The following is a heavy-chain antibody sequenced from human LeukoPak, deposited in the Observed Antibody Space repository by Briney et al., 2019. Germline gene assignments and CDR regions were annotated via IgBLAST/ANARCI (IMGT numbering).Heavy chain of an antibody. CDR2: IETDGSRS. D-gene: IGHD1-26*01. CDR3: ARDQVGTMPNDF. Sequence: GGSLRLSCAASGFTFSWHRMHWVRQVPGKGLAWISWIETDGSRSGYVGSVQGRFTVSRDNAKSTLYLQMNSLRAEDTAIYYCARDQVGTMPNDFWGQGTLVTVSS. V-gene: IGHV3-74*01. CDR1: GFTFSWHR. J-gene: IGHJ4*02.